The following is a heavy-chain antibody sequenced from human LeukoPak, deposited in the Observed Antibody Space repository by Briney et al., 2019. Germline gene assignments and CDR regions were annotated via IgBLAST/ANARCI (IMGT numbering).Heavy chain of an antibody. CDR1: DGSKSSSSCSWGSSCY. D-gene: IGHD3/OR15-3a*01. Sequence: PSETLSLICTASDGSKSSSSCSWGSSCYWGWIRQPPGKGMEWIGSIFYGGTTYYNPSLKSRVTISVDTSKNQFSLKLSSVTAADTAVYYCARLSPGSLDMFDYWGQGTLVTVSS. V-gene: IGHV4-39*01. CDR2: IFYGGTT. J-gene: IGHJ4*02. CDR3: ARLSPGSLDMFDY.